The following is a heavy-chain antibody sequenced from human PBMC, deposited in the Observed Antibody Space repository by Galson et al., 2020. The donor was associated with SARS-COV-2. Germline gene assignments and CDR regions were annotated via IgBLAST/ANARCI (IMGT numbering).Heavy chain of an antibody. CDR3: ARRSSGWYVSGAQPHNAFDI. CDR2: IYYSGST. Sequence: SETLSLTCTVSGGSISSYYWSWIRQPPGKGLEWIGYIYYSGSTNYNPSLKSRVTISVDTSKNQFSLKLSSVTAADTAVYYCARRSSGWYVSGAQPHNAFDIWGQGTMVTVSS. CDR1: GGSISSYY. J-gene: IGHJ3*02. V-gene: IGHV4-59*08. D-gene: IGHD6-19*01.